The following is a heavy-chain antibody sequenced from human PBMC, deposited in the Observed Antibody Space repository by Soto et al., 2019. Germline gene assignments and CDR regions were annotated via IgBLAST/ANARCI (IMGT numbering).Heavy chain of an antibody. CDR3: ARDYAYDSSGYESWFDP. V-gene: IGHV3-48*04. CDR2: ISSSSSTI. Sequence: PGGSLRLSCAASGFTFSSYSMNWVRQAPGKGLEWVSSISSSSSTIYYADSVKGRFTISRDNAKNSLYLQMNSLRAEDTAVYYCARDYAYDSSGYESWFDPWGQGTLVTVSS. J-gene: IGHJ5*02. CDR1: GFTFSSYS. D-gene: IGHD3-22*01.